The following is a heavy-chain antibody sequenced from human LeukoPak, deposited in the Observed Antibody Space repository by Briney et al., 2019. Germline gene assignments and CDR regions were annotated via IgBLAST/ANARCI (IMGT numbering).Heavy chain of an antibody. CDR2: ISSSSSYI. J-gene: IGHJ4*02. Sequence: GGSLRLSCAASGFTFSSYSMNWVRQAPGKGLEWVSSISSSSSYIYYADSVKGRFTISRDNAKNSLYLQMNSLRAEDTAVYYCARDLTYYYDSSGYYYAQTLGYWGQGTLVTVSP. CDR1: GFTFSSYS. D-gene: IGHD3-22*01. V-gene: IGHV3-21*01. CDR3: ARDLTYYYDSSGYYYAQTLGY.